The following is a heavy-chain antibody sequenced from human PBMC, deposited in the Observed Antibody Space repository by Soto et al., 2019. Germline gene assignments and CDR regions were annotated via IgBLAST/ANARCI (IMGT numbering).Heavy chain of an antibody. D-gene: IGHD2-15*01. CDR1: RVTFDNYV. J-gene: IGHJ4*02. CDR2: ISDSGGST. Sequence: GGSLRLSCVASRVTFDNYVMSWVRQAPGKGLEWVSSISDSGGSTYYADSVKGRFTISRDNSKNTLHLQMNSLRAEDTAVYYCTKGWLDYWGQGTLVTVSS. V-gene: IGHV3-23*01. CDR3: TKGWLDY.